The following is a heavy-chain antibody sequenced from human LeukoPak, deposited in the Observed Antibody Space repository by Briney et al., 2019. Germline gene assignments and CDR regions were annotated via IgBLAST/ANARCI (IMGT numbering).Heavy chain of an antibody. D-gene: IGHD3-22*01. V-gene: IGHV1-2*02. CDR1: GYTFTGYY. Sequence: ASVKVSCKASGYTFTGYYMHWVRQAPGQGLEWMGWINPNSGGTNYAQKFQGRVTMTRDTSISTAYMELSRLRSHDTAVYYCAGHRGAVLYYNSSGCYYYGMDVWGQGTTVTVSS. J-gene: IGHJ6*02. CDR2: INPNSGGT. CDR3: AGHRGAVLYYNSSGCYYYGMDV.